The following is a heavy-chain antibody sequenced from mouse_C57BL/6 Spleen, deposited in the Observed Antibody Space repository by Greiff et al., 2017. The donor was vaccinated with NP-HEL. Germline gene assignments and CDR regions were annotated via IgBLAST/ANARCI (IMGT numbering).Heavy chain of an antibody. D-gene: IGHD1-1*01. V-gene: IGHV1-19*01. CDR3: ARGGLRDYYAMDY. Sequence: VQLQQSGPVLVKPGASVKMSCKASGYTFTDYYMNWVKQSHGKSLEWIGVINPYNGGTSSNQKFKGKATLTVDKSSSTAYMELNSLTSEDSAVYYCARGGLRDYYAMDYWGQGTSVTVSS. CDR2: INPYNGGT. CDR1: GYTFTDYY. J-gene: IGHJ4*01.